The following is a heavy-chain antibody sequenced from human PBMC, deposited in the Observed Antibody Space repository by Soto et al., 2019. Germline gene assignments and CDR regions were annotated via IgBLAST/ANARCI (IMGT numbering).Heavy chain of an antibody. Sequence: DVKLLESGGRLVPPGGSLRLSCAGSRFSFSNYAMTWARQAPGEGLEWVSSITGSGGGTTYADSVKGRFTISRDNSKNILYLQMDSLRADDTAVYYCSTDPNGDYIGAFDNWGQGTMVTVSS. CDR3: STDPNGDYIGAFDN. V-gene: IGHV3-23*01. CDR1: RFSFSNYA. CDR2: ITGSGGGT. J-gene: IGHJ3*02. D-gene: IGHD4-17*01.